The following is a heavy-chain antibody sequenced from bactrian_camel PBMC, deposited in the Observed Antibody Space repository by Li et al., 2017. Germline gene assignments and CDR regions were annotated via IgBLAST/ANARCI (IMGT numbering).Heavy chain of an antibody. D-gene: IGHD1*01. CDR1: GYFGSSAC. CDR3: AAVIARADWITCAGLFANASGWDY. J-gene: IGHJ4*01. Sequence: HVQLVESGGGSVQAGGSLRLSCAASGYFGSSACMGWFRQAPGKERAGVAGLYTGGGTPYYANSVKDRFTISQDKAKNTVYLQMNSLKPEDTGMYYCAAVIARADWITCAGLFANASGWDYWGQGTQFTVS. CDR2: LYTGGGTP. V-gene: IGHV3S1*01.